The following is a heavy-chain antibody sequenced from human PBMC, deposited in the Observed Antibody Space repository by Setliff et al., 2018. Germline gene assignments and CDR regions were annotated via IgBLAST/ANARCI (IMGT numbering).Heavy chain of an antibody. CDR2: IYYSGST. CDR3: ARDHGRITMVRGVL. CDR1: GGSISSYY. V-gene: IGHV4-59*01. Sequence: SETLSLTCTVSGGSISSYYWSWIRQPPGKGLEWIGYIYYSGSTNYNPSLKSRVTISVDTSKNQFSLKLSSVTAADTAVYYCARDHGRITMVRGVLWGQGTLVTVSS. D-gene: IGHD3-10*01. J-gene: IGHJ4*02.